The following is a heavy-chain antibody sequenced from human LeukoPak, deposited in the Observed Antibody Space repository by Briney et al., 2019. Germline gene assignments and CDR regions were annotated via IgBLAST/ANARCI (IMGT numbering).Heavy chain of an antibody. D-gene: IGHD3-3*01. CDR3: ARQGINRSYDFWSGSYYFDY. J-gene: IGHJ4*02. CDR1: GGSFSGYY. V-gene: IGHV4-59*08. CDR2: IYYSGST. Sequence: SETLSLTCAVYGGSFSGYYWSWIRQPPGKGLEWIGYIYYSGSTNYNPSLKSRVTISVDTPKNQFSLKLSSVTAADTAVYYCARQGINRSYDFWSGSYYFDYWGQGTLVTVSS.